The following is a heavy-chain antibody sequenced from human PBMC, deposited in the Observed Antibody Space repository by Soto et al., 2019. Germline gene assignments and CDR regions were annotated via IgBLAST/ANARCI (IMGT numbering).Heavy chain of an antibody. CDR3: ARIQLGYDAFDI. D-gene: IGHD6-6*01. V-gene: IGHV3-21*01. CDR2: ISSSSSYI. J-gene: IGHJ3*02. CDR1: GFTFSSYS. Sequence: EVQLVESGGGLVKPGGSLRLSCAASGFTFSSYSMNWVRQAPGKGLEWVSSISSSSSYIYYADSVKGRFTISRDNAKNSLYQQMNSLRAEDTAVYDCARIQLGYDAFDIWGQGTMVTVSS.